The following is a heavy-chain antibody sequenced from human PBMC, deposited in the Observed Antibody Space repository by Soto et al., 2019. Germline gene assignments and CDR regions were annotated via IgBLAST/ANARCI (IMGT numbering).Heavy chain of an antibody. J-gene: IGHJ6*02. CDR2: ISTYNGDT. Sequence: GASVKVSCKASGYTFTISGISWVRQAPGQGLEWMGWISTYNGDTNYAQTFQGRVTMTTDTSTSTVHMEVRSLRSDDTAVYYCATVPAWMPIYYHRLDVWGQGTTVTVSS. V-gene: IGHV1-18*01. CDR3: ATVPAWMPIYYHRLDV. CDR1: GYTFTISG. D-gene: IGHD2-2*01.